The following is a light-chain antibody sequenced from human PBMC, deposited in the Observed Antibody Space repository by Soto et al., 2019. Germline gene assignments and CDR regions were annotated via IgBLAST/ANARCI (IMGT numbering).Light chain of an antibody. CDR3: RSYTSSSTRV. CDR1: SSDIGAYDY. V-gene: IGLV2-14*03. Sequence: PAYGKRSHRRALGISRNRTSSDIGAYDYVSWYQQFPDKPPKLIIYEVSHRPSGVSDRFSGSKSVNTATLTISRLQVEDEADYYCRSYTSSSTRVFGTVTKVTVL. CDR2: EVS. J-gene: IGLJ1*01.